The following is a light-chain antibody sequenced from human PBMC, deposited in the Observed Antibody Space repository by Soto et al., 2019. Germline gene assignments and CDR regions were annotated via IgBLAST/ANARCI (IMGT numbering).Light chain of an antibody. J-gene: IGKJ2*01. CDR1: QGLSHW. V-gene: IGKV1-5*03. CDR2: MAS. CDR3: QQYIIYPYT. Sequence: DIPMTQSPSTLSASVGDRVTITCRASQGLSHWLAWYQQKPGKAPKVLIYMASNLQSGIPSRSNGSGSGTDFTLTIISLKPDDCGTYYCQQYIIYPYTFGQGTKLEI.